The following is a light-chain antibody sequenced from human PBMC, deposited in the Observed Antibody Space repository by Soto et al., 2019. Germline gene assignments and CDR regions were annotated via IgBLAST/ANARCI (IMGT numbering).Light chain of an antibody. CDR3: SSFAGSSKLV. Sequence: QSVLTQPPSASGSPGQSVTISCTGTSSDVGRYKYVSWYQQYPGKAPKVMIYEVNKRPSGVPDRFSGSKSGSTASLTVSGLQTEDEAHYYCSSFAGSSKLVFGGGTKLTVL. CDR2: EVN. V-gene: IGLV2-8*01. J-gene: IGLJ3*02. CDR1: SSDVGRYKY.